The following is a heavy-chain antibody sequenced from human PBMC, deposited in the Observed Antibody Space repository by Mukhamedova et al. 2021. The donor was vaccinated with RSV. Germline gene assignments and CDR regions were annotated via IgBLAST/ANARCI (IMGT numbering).Heavy chain of an antibody. V-gene: IGHV3-15*01. CDR3: TPGAPPPGEIANSGSVDPDHAFDI. CDR2: GGTT. D-gene: IGHD7-27*01. Sequence: GGTTDYAAPVKGRFTISRDDSKKTLYLQMNSLKTEDTAVYYCTPGAPPPGEIANSGSVDPDHAFDICGQGTMVTVSS. J-gene: IGHJ3*02.